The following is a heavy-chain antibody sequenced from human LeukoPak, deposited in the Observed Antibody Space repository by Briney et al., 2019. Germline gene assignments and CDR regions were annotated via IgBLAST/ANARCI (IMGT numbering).Heavy chain of an antibody. Sequence: GRSLRLSCAASGFTFSSYAMHWVRQAPGKGLEWVSYISSSGSTIYYADSVKGRFTISRDNAKNSLYLQMNSLRAEDTAVYYCARDAPVTDYWGQGTLVTVSS. CDR2: ISSSGSTI. CDR1: GFTFSSYA. J-gene: IGHJ4*02. D-gene: IGHD4-17*01. V-gene: IGHV3-48*03. CDR3: ARDAPVTDY.